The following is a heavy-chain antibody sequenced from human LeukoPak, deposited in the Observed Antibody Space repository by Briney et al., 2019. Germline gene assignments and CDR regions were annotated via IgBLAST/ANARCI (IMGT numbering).Heavy chain of an antibody. CDR3: ANVGRGGAFDI. V-gene: IGHV4-61*02. Sequence: SETLSLTCTVSGGSINSGTYYWSWIRQPAGKGLEWIGRIYTSGTTNYNPSLESRVTISVDTSKTQFSLKLNSVTAADTAVYYCANVGRGGAFDIWGQGTMVTVSS. CDR2: IYTSGTT. D-gene: IGHD1-1*01. CDR1: GGSINSGTYY. J-gene: IGHJ3*02.